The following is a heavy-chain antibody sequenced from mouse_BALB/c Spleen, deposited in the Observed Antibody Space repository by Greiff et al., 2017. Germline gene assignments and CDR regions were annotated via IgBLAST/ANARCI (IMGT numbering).Heavy chain of an antibody. CDR1: GFTFSSFG. CDR3: ARWYYGSSYYFDY. D-gene: IGHD1-1*01. Sequence: EVKLVESGGGLVQPGGSRKLSCAASGFTFSSFGMHWVRQAPEKGLEWVAYISSGSSTIYYADTVKGRFTISRDNPKNTLFLQMTSLRSEDTAMYYCARWYYGSSYYFDYWGQGTTLTVSS. V-gene: IGHV5-17*02. CDR2: ISSGSSTI. J-gene: IGHJ2*01.